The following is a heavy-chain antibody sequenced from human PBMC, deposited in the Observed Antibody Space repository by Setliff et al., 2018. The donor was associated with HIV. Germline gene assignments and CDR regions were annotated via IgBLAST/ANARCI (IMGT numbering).Heavy chain of an antibody. J-gene: IGHJ1*01. Sequence: VASVKVSCKASGYTFTSYYMHWVRQAPGQGLEWMGIINPSSGSTTYAQKFQGRVTMTRDTSTSTVYMELSSLRSEDTAVYYCARDPAPSSSASYFQHWGQGTPVTVSS. CDR1: GYTFTSYY. CDR3: ARDPAPSSSASYFQH. CDR2: INPSSGST. D-gene: IGHD6-6*01. V-gene: IGHV1-46*01.